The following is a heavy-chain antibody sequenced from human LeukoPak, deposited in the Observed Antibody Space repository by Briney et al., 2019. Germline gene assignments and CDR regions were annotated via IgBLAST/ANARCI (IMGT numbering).Heavy chain of an antibody. D-gene: IGHD2-8*01. J-gene: IGHJ4*02. V-gene: IGHV3-7*01. CDR2: IHQHGNEK. CDR3: ATLNGPLFEY. CDR1: GFTFSNYW. Sequence: GGSLRLSCAAPGFTFSNYWMSWVRQAPGKGLEWVASIHQHGNEKYFVDSVRGRFTISRDNAKNSLYLQMSSLRAEDTAVYYCATLNGPLFEYWGQGTLVTVSS.